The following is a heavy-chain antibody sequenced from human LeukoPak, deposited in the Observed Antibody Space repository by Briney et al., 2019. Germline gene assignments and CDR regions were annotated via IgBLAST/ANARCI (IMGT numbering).Heavy chain of an antibody. D-gene: IGHD1-7*01. Sequence: ASVTVSCKASGYTFTGYYMHWVRQAPGQGLEWMGRINPNSGGTNYAQKFQGRATMTRDTSISTAYMELSRLRSDDTAVYYCARGGNWNYVFDYWGQGTLVTVSS. J-gene: IGHJ4*02. CDR1: GYTFTGYY. CDR2: INPNSGGT. V-gene: IGHV1-2*06. CDR3: ARGGNWNYVFDY.